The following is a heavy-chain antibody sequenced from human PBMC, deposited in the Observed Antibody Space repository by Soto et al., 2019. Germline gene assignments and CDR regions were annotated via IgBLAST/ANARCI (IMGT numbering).Heavy chain of an antibody. CDR2: IYPGDSDT. D-gene: IGHD2-8*01. Sequence: GESLKISCKGSGYSFTSYWIGWVRQMPGKGLEWMGIIYPGDSDTRYSPSFQGQVTISADKSISTAYLQWSSLKASDTAMYYCAKSMAHGNYYYYGMDVWGQGTMVTVSS. CDR1: GYSFTSYW. J-gene: IGHJ6*02. V-gene: IGHV5-51*01. CDR3: AKSMAHGNYYYYGMDV.